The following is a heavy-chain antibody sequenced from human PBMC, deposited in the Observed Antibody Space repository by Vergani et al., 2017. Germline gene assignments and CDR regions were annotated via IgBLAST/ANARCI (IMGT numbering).Heavy chain of an antibody. V-gene: IGHV5-51*01. J-gene: IGHJ6*01. Sequence: EVQLVQSGAEVKTPGESLKISCKGSGYSFTSYWIGWVRQMPGKGLEWMGSIYPGDSDTRYSPSFQGQVTISADKSISTAYLQWSSLKASDTAMYYCARQNAYCGGDCNYYGMDVWGQGTTVTVSA. CDR1: GYSFTSYW. CDR3: ARQNAYCGGDCNYYGMDV. D-gene: IGHD2-21*02. CDR2: IYPGDSDT.